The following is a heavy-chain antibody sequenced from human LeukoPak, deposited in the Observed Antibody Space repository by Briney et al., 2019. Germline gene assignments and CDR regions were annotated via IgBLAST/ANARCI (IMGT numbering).Heavy chain of an antibody. D-gene: IGHD6-6*01. J-gene: IGHJ4*02. Sequence: PGGSLRLSCAASGFTFSRYAMSWVRQAPGKGLEWVSAVSDSGGATWYAESVKGRLTISRDNSKNTLYLQMNSLRTEDTAIYYCAKGVDYSSASHFDYWGQGTLVTVSS. CDR2: VSDSGGAT. CDR3: AKGVDYSSASHFDY. CDR1: GFTFSRYA. V-gene: IGHV3-23*01.